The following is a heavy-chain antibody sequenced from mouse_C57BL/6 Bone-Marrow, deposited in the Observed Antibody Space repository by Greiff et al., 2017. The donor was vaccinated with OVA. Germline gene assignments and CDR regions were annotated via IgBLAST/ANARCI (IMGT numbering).Heavy chain of an antibody. J-gene: IGHJ4*01. V-gene: IGHV5-6*01. CDR3: ARHRTRAMDD. CDR1: GFTFSSYG. Sequence: EVNVVESGGDLVKPGGSLKLSCAASGFTFSSYGMSWVRQTPDKRLEWVATISSGGSYTYYPDSVKGRFTISRDNANNTLYMQMRSLKSEDTAMYYCARHRTRAMDDWGKGTSVTVSS. CDR2: ISSGGSYT.